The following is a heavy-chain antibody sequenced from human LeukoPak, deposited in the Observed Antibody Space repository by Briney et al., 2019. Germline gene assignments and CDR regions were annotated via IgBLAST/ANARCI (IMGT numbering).Heavy chain of an antibody. CDR3: AKDDSGSYPYYFDY. CDR2: IYSGGST. Sequence: GGSLRLSCAASGFTVSSNYMSWVRQAPGKGLEWVSVIYSGGSTYYADSVKGRFTISRDNSKNTLYLEMNSLRAEDTAVYYCAKDDSGSYPYYFDYWGQGTLVTVSS. V-gene: IGHV3-53*05. D-gene: IGHD1-26*01. CDR1: GFTVSSNY. J-gene: IGHJ4*02.